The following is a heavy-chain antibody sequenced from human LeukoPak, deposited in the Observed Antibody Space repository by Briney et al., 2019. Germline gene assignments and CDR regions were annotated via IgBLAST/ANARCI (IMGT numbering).Heavy chain of an antibody. V-gene: IGHV4-34*01. Sequence: SETLSLTCAVYGGSFSGYYWSWIRQPPGKGLEWIGEINHSGSTNYSPSLKSRVTISVDTSKNQFSLKLSSVTAADTAVYYCARGPTYYYYYMDVWGKGTTVTVSS. CDR1: GGSFSGYY. CDR3: ARGPTYYYYYMDV. CDR2: INHSGST. J-gene: IGHJ6*03.